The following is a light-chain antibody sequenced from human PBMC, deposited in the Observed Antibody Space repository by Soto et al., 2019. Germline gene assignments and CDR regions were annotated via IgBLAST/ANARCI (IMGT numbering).Light chain of an antibody. V-gene: IGKV3-20*01. J-gene: IGKJ2*01. CDR2: GVS. CDR3: QQYGSSPYT. Sequence: EIVLTQSPGTLSLSPGERATLSCWASESVSSSYLAWYQQKPGQAPRLLIYGVSSRATGIPDRFSGSGSGTDFTLTISRLGPEDFAVYYCQQYGSSPYTFGQGTKLEIK. CDR1: ESVSSSY.